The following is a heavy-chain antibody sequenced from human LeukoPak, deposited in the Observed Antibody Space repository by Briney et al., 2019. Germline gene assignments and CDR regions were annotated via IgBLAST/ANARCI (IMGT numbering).Heavy chain of an antibody. J-gene: IGHJ4*02. CDR1: GYTFTGYY. D-gene: IGHD2-8*01. Sequence: ASVKVSCKASGYTFTGYYIHWVRQAPGQGPEWMGWINCNSGSINYAQKFQGRVTVTRDTSISTVYMELSSLRSDDTAVYYSVRVGYCTNGVCYSFDNWGQGTLVTVSS. CDR2: INCNSGSI. CDR3: VRVGYCTNGVCYSFDN. V-gene: IGHV1-2*02.